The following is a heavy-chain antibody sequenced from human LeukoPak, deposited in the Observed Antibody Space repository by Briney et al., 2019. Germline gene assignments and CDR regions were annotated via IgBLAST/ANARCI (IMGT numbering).Heavy chain of an antibody. CDR3: ASTGTGPHWLQFPLSSFDI. CDR2: IYYSGST. V-gene: IGHV4-59*01. J-gene: IGHJ3*02. CDR1: GGSISSYY. Sequence: PSETLSLTCTVSGGSISSYYWSWIRQPPGKGLEWIGYIYYSGSTNYNPSLKSRVTISVDTSKNQFSLKLSSVTAADTAVYYCASTGTGPHWLQFPLSSFDIWGQGTMVTVSS. D-gene: IGHD5-24*01.